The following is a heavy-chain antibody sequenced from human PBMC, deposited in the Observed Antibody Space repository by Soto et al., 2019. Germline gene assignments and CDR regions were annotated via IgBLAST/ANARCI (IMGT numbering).Heavy chain of an antibody. CDR2: LYYSGST. CDR1: VSCINDYY. J-gene: IGHJ6*01. D-gene: IGHD1-26*01. CDR3: VGEKKHEARGYYFYGMEV. Sequence: PSSRXSLTGSFSVSCINDYYLNLIGQPPGKGLEWIAYLYYSGSTNYNPSLKSRVAISLDTSKKQFSLKLSSVTAADTAIYYCVGEKKHEARGYYFYGMEVWGQGTTVTV. V-gene: IGHV4-59*01.